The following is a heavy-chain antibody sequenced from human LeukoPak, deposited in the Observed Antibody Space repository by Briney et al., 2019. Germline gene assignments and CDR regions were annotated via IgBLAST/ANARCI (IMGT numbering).Heavy chain of an antibody. Sequence: PGGSLRLSCAASGFTFSSYGMSWVRQAPGKGLQWVSAISGDGKDRDYPDSVKGRFTISRDNSKNTLYLQMDSLRAEDTAVYYCAKDLGYDYVWGEGTLYDCWGQGTLVTVSS. CDR2: ISGDGKDR. D-gene: IGHD3-16*01. J-gene: IGHJ4*02. CDR3: AKDLGYDYVWGEGTLYDC. CDR1: GFTFSSYG. V-gene: IGHV3-23*01.